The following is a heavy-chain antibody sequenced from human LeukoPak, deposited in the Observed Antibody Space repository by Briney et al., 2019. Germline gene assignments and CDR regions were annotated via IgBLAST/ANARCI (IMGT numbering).Heavy chain of an antibody. CDR3: ARELLAVAGTGPFDY. V-gene: IGHV3-21*01. Sequence: NAGGSLRLSCAASGFTFSTYSMNWVRQAPGKGLESVSSISSSSTYIYYADSVRGRFTISRDNAKNSLYLQMNSLRAEDTAVYYCARELLAVAGTGPFDYWGQGTLVTVSS. CDR2: ISSSSTYI. J-gene: IGHJ4*02. D-gene: IGHD6-19*01. CDR1: GFTFSTYS.